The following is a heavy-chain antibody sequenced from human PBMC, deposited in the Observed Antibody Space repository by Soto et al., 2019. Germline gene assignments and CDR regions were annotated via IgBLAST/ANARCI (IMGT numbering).Heavy chain of an antibody. CDR3: AREAGYSYGYVFDY. J-gene: IGHJ4*02. D-gene: IGHD5-18*01. CDR1: GGTFGNHA. V-gene: IGHV1-69*09. Sequence: QAQLVQSGAEVKKPGSSVKVSCTASGGTFGNHAISWVRQVPGQGLEWMGGIIPVLGVGDNAQKFQGRVTITADTSTNTAYMELSSLRSEYTAHYYCAREAGYSYGYVFDYWGQGTLVIVSS. CDR2: IIPVLGVG.